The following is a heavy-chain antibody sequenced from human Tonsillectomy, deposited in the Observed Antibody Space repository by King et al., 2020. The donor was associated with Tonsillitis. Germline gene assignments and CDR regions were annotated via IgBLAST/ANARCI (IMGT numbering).Heavy chain of an antibody. Sequence: LQLQESGPGRVKPSETLSLTCTVSGGSISNTRYYWGWIRQPPGKGLEWIGSIYYTGRTYDSPSLKSRVTISVDTAKNQFSLKLTSVTAADTAVYYCARHYYFGSGSYYLYYFDYWGQGTLVTVST. J-gene: IGHJ4*02. CDR1: GGSISNTRYY. CDR3: ARHYYFGSGSYYLYYFDY. V-gene: IGHV4-39*07. D-gene: IGHD3-10*01. CDR2: IYYTGRT.